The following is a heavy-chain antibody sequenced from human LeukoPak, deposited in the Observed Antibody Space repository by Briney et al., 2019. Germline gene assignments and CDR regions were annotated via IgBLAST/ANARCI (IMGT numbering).Heavy chain of an antibody. V-gene: IGHV3-74*01. D-gene: IGHD3-3*01. Sequence: GGSLRLSCAASGFTFSSYWMHWVRQAPGKGLVWVSRINTDGSITSYADSVKGRFTISRDNAKNTLYLQMNSLRAEDTAVYYCARVLQGEWFFDYWGQGTLVTVSS. CDR2: INTDGSIT. J-gene: IGHJ4*02. CDR1: GFTFSSYW. CDR3: ARVLQGEWFFDY.